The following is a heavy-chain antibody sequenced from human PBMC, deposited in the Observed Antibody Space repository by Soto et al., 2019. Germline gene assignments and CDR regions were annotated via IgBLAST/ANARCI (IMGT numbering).Heavy chain of an antibody. CDR1: GYTFTSYA. V-gene: IGHV1-3*01. D-gene: IGHD3-3*01. J-gene: IGHJ6*02. CDR2: INAGNGNT. Sequence: ASVKVSCKASGYTFTSYAMHWVRQAPGQRLEWMGWINAGNGNTKYSQKFQGRVTITRDTSASTACMELSSLRSEDTAVYYCAREGPFGDPYYYYYGMDVWGQGTTVTVSS. CDR3: AREGPFGDPYYYYYGMDV.